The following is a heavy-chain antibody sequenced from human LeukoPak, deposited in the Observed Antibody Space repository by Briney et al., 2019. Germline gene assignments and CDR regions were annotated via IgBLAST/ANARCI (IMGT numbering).Heavy chain of an antibody. D-gene: IGHD6-13*01. CDR3: VRFALSSSLDH. V-gene: IGHV5-51*01. Sequence: GESLKISCRISGYRLTNNWIGWVRQVPGKGLEWMGLIYPGYSDAKYSPSFQGQVTLSVDTSISTAYLQLGGLRASDTAIYYCVRFALSSSLDHWGQGTLVTVSS. J-gene: IGHJ5*02. CDR1: GYRLTNNW. CDR2: IYPGYSDA.